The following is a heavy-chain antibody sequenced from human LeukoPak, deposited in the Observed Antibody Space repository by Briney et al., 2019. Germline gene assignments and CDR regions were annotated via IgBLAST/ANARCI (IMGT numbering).Heavy chain of an antibody. CDR3: ATDLDTIPGFDY. V-gene: IGHV1-24*01. D-gene: IGHD3/OR15-3a*01. CDR2: FDPEDGET. Sequence: ASVKVSCKVSGYTLTELSMRWVRQAPGKGLEWMGGFDPEDGETIYAQKFQGRVTMTEDTSTDTAYMELSSLRSEDTAVYYCATDLDTIPGFDYWGQGTLVTVSS. J-gene: IGHJ4*02. CDR1: GYTLTELS.